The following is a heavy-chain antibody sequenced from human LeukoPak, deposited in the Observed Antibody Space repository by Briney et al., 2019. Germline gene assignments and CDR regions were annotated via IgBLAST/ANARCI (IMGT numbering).Heavy chain of an antibody. J-gene: IGHJ4*02. CDR1: GYTLTELS. D-gene: IGHD6-19*01. Sequence: ASVNVSCKVSGYTLTELSMHWVRQAPGKGLEWMGGFDPEDGETIYAQKFQGRVTMTEDTSTDTAYMELSSLRSEDTAVYYCATTSYSSGWYEVDYWGQGTLVTVSS. CDR3: ATTSYSSGWYEVDY. CDR2: FDPEDGET. V-gene: IGHV1-24*01.